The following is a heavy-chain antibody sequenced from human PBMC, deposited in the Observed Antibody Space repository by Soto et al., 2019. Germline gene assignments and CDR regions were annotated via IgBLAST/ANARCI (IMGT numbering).Heavy chain of an antibody. V-gene: IGHV4-59*01. CDR1: GAYIRSYS. Sequence: SEPLSLTCTISGAYIRSYSWTWIRQSPGKGLQWIGYIHYTGNTNYNPSLKSRVTMSLDTSKSQFSLRLTFLTAADTAVYYCARMNRVAPDRNAFDIWRHWTLVT. J-gene: IGHJ3*02. D-gene: IGHD3-22*01. CDR2: IHYTGNT. CDR3: ARMNRVAPDRNAFDI.